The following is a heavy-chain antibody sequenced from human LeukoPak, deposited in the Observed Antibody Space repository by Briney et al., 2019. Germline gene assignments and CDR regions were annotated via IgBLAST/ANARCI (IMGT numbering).Heavy chain of an antibody. V-gene: IGHV3-30*18. D-gene: IGHD3-10*01. CDR1: GFTFSSYG. Sequence: GGSLRLSCAASGFTFSSYGMHWVRQAPGKGLEWVAVISYDGSNKYYADSVKGRFTISRDNSKNTLYLQMNSLRAEDTAVYYCANFGSILDYWGQGTLVTVSS. CDR2: ISYDGSNK. CDR3: ANFGSILDY. J-gene: IGHJ4*02.